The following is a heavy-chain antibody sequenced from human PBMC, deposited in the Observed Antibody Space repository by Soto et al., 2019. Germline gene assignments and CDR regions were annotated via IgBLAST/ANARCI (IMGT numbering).Heavy chain of an antibody. J-gene: IGHJ3*02. CDR3: ARRRGYSGYDYPNDAFDI. Sequence: TSETLSLTCTVSGGSISSSSYYWGWIRQPPGKGLEWIGSIYYSGSTYYNPSLKSRVTISVDTSKNQFSLKLSSVTAADTAVYYCARRRGYSGYDYPNDAFDIWGQGTMVTVSS. V-gene: IGHV4-39*01. D-gene: IGHD5-12*01. CDR2: IYYSGST. CDR1: GGSISSSSYY.